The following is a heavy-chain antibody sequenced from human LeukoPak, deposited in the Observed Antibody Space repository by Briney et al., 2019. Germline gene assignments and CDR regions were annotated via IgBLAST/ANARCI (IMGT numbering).Heavy chain of an antibody. V-gene: IGHV1-8*03. CDR3: ARGYYDSSDFEYFQH. CDR1: GYTFTSYD. D-gene: IGHD3-22*01. Sequence: VASVKVSCKASGYTFTSYDINWVRQATGQGLEWMGWMNPNSGNTGYAQKFQGRVTITRNTSISTAYMELSSLRSEDTAVYYCARGYYDSSDFEYFQHWGQGTLVTVSS. J-gene: IGHJ1*01. CDR2: MNPNSGNT.